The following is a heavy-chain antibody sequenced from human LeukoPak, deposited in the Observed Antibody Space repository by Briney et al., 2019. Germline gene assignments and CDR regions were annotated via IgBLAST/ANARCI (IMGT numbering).Heavy chain of an antibody. CDR1: GYSISSGYY. D-gene: IGHD5-18*01. V-gene: IGHV4-38-2*02. CDR2: IHHSGNT. Sequence: PSETLSLTCTVSGYSISSGYYWGWIRQPPGKGLEWIGTIHHSGNTYYNPSLKSRVTISIDTSKNQFSLKLSSVTAADTAVYYWSRGGGLVMVTEIDYWGQGILVTVSS. CDR3: SRGGGLVMVTEIDY. J-gene: IGHJ4*02.